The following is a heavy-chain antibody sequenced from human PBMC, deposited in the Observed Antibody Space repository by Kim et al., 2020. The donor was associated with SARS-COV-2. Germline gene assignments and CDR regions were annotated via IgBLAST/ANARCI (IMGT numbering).Heavy chain of an antibody. CDR1: GGSFSGYY. CDR2: INHSGST. Sequence: SETLSLTCAVYGGSFSGYYWSWIRQPPGKGLEWIGEINHSGSTNYNPSLKSRVTISVDTSKNQFSLKLSSVTAADTAVYYCARGPRTMIVVVNFDYWGQGTLVTVSS. D-gene: IGHD3-22*01. CDR3: ARGPRTMIVVVNFDY. V-gene: IGHV4-34*01. J-gene: IGHJ4*02.